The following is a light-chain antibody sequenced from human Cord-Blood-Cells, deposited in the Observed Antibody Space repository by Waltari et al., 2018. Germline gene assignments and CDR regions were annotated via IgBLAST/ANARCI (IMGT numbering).Light chain of an antibody. CDR1: SSDVGGYNY. V-gene: IGLV2-8*01. CDR2: EVS. Sequence: QSALTPPHSASGSPGQSVTISCTGTSSDVGGYNYVPWYQQHPGKAPKLMIYEVSKRPSGVPDRFSGSKSGNTASLTVSGLQAEDEADYYCSSYAGSNNLVFGGGTKLTVL. CDR3: SSYAGSNNLV. J-gene: IGLJ2*01.